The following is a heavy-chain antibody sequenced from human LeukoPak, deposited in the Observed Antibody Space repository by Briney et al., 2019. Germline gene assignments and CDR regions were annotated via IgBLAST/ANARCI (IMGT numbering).Heavy chain of an antibody. V-gene: IGHV1-69*04. D-gene: IGHD2-15*01. J-gene: IGHJ6*02. CDR3: ARDPGVVVVAPIGYYGMDV. CDR1: GGTFSSYA. CDR2: IIPILGIA. Sequence: RRASVKVSCKASGGTFSSYAISWVRQAPGQGLEWMGRIIPILGIANYAQKFQGRVTITADKSTSTAYMELSSLRSDDTAVYYCARDPGVVVVAPIGYYGMDVWGQGTTVTVSS.